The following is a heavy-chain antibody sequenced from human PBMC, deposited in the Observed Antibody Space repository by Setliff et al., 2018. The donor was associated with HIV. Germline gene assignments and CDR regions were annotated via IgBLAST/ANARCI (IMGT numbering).Heavy chain of an antibody. CDR3: ARDKLAEDYYASSGYKDY. D-gene: IGHD3-22*01. V-gene: IGHV3-64*04. Sequence: GGSLRLSCSASGFTFSGNAMHWVRQAPGKGLEYVSGITSSGGTTYYADSVKGRFIISRDNSKSTLYLQMNSLRAEDTAVYYCARDKLAEDYYASSGYKDYWGQGTLVTVSS. J-gene: IGHJ4*02. CDR2: ITSSGGTT. CDR1: GFTFSGNA.